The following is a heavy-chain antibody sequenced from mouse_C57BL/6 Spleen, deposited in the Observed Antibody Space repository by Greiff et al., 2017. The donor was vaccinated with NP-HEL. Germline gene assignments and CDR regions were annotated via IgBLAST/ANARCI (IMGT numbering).Heavy chain of an antibody. Sequence: VKVVESGPELVKPGASVKISCKASGYAFSSSWMNWVKQRPGQGLEWIGRIYPGDGDTNYNGKFKGKATLTADKSSSTAYMQLSSLTSEDSAVYFCARRDYGSSYEGAMDYWGQGTSVTVSS. J-gene: IGHJ4*01. D-gene: IGHD1-1*01. CDR1: GYAFSSSW. CDR3: ARRDYGSSYEGAMDY. CDR2: IYPGDGDT. V-gene: IGHV1-82*01.